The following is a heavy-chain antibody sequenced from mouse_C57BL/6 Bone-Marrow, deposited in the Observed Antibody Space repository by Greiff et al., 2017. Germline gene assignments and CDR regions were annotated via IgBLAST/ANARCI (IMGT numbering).Heavy chain of an antibody. J-gene: IGHJ1*03. CDR3: AREGDPQGYFDV. D-gene: IGHD3-3*01. Sequence: EVKLMESGPELVKPGASVKISCKASGYSFTDYNMNWVKQSNGKSLEWIGVINPNYGTTSYNQKFKGKATLTVDKSSSTAYMQLNSLTSEDSAVXYCAREGDPQGYFDVWGTGTTVTVSS. V-gene: IGHV1-39*01. CDR2: INPNYGTT. CDR1: GYSFTDYN.